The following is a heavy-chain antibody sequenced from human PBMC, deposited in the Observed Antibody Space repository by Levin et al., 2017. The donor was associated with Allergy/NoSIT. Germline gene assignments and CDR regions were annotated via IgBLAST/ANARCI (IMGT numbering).Heavy chain of an antibody. CDR1: GDSVSNSSAA. J-gene: IGHJ4*02. CDR2: TYYRSKWYN. V-gene: IGHV6-1*01. D-gene: IGHD6-19*01. CDR3: ARRGLGFDY. Sequence: SETLSLTCAISGDSVSNSSAAWNWFRQSPSRGLEWLGRTYYRSKWYNDYSVSVESRVTINPDTSKNQFSLQLKSVTPEDTAVYYCARRGLGFDYWGQGTLVIVSS.